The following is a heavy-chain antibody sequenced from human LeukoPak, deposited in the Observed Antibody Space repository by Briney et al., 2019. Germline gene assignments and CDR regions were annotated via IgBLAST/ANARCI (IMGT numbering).Heavy chain of an antibody. V-gene: IGHV3-23*01. CDR2: ISGSGGST. CDR3: SRQAYDFWSGYFPRGDAFDI. D-gene: IGHD3-3*01. Sequence: PGGSLRLSCAVSGFTFSSYAMSWVRQAPGKGLEWVSGISGSGGSTYYADSVKGRFTISRDNSKNTLYLQMNSLRAEDTAVYYCSRQAYDFWSGYFPRGDAFDIWGQGTMVTVSS. J-gene: IGHJ3*02. CDR1: GFTFSSYA.